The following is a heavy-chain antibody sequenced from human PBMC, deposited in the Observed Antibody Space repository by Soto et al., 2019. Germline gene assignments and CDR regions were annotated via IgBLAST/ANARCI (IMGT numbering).Heavy chain of an antibody. V-gene: IGHV3-30*18. Sequence: QVQLVESGGGVVQPGRSLRLSCAASGFTFSSYGMHWVRQAPGKGLEWVAVISYDGSNKYYADSVKGRFTISRDNSKNTLYLQMNSLRAEDTAVYYCAKLTRKAQSDFWSGYFDYWGQGTLVTVSS. CDR3: AKLTRKAQSDFWSGYFDY. J-gene: IGHJ4*02. CDR1: GFTFSSYG. D-gene: IGHD3-3*01. CDR2: ISYDGSNK.